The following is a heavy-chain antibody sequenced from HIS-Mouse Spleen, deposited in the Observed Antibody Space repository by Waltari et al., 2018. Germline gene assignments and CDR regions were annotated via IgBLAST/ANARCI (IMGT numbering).Heavy chain of an antibody. CDR3: ASLCGYSYGYDY. CDR2: ISYDGSNK. D-gene: IGHD5-18*01. J-gene: IGHJ4*02. Sequence: LSCAASGFTFSSYAMHWVRQAPGKGLEWVAVISYDGSNKYYADSVKGRFTISRDNSKNTLYLQMNSLRAEDTAVYYCASLCGYSYGYDYWGQGTLVTVSS. CDR1: GFTFSSYA. V-gene: IGHV3-30-3*01.